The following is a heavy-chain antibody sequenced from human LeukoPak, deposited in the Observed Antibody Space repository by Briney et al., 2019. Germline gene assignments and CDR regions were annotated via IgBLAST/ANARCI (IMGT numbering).Heavy chain of an antibody. J-gene: IGHJ4*02. V-gene: IGHV3-23*01. D-gene: IGHD3-22*01. CDR2: ISGSGGST. Sequence: QAGGSLRLSCAASGFTFSSYSMNWVRQAPGKGLEWVSAISGSGGSTYYADSVKGRFTISRDNSKNTLYLQMNSLRAEDTAVYYCAKDFGRSGYYSPFDYWGQGTLVSVSS. CDR1: GFTFSSYS. CDR3: AKDFGRSGYYSPFDY.